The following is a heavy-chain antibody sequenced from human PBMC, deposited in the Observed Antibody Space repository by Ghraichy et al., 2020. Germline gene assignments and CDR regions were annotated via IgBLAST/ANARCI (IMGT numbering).Heavy chain of an antibody. CDR2: IYHSGST. Sequence: SETLSLTCAVSGGSISSGGYSWSWIRQPPGKGLEWIGYIYHSGSTYYNPSLKSRVTISVDRSKNQFSLKLSSVTAADTAVYYCASTTSYYYYYMDVWGKGTTVTVSS. J-gene: IGHJ6*03. CDR1: GGSISSGGYS. V-gene: IGHV4-30-2*01. CDR3: ASTTSYYYYYMDV. D-gene: IGHD4-17*01.